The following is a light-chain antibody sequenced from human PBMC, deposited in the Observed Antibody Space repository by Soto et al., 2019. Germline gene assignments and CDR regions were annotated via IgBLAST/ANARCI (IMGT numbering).Light chain of an antibody. J-gene: IGKJ2*01. CDR1: QSVNSNY. Sequence: EIVLTQSPGTLSLSPGERATLSCRASQSVNSNYLAWYHQKPGQVHRPLIYAASIRAAGVPDRLSGSGSGTDFTLTISRLEPEDYAVYYCQQYGTSPHTFGQGTKLEIK. CDR2: AAS. CDR3: QQYGTSPHT. V-gene: IGKV3-20*01.